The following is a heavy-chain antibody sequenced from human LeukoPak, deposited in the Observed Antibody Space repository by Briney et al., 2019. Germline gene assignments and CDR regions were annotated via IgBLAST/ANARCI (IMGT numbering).Heavy chain of an antibody. CDR3: ARHLVYGSGTQPYFDY. J-gene: IGHJ4*02. V-gene: IGHV4-59*08. Sequence: SETLSLTCTVSGGSISSYYWSWIRQPPGKGLEWIADIDHSGRTNYKPSLKSRVTISVDTSKNQFSLKVYSGTVADTAVYYCARHLVYGSGTQPYFDYWGQGTLVTVSS. CDR1: GGSISSYY. CDR2: IDHSGRT. D-gene: IGHD3-10*01.